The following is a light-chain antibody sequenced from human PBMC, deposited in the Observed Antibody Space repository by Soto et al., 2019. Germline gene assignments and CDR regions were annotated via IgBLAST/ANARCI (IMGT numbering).Light chain of an antibody. CDR2: RNN. CDR1: SSKIGTKY. J-gene: IGLJ3*02. V-gene: IGLV1-47*01. CDR3: AVWDDSLSNWV. Sequence: QSVLTQPPSAFGPPGQGLPSLGSERSSKIGTKYVFWNQHLPGTAPKLLIYRNNQRPSGVPDRFSGSKSGTSASLAISGLRSEDEADYYCAVWDDSLSNWVFGGGTKLTVL.